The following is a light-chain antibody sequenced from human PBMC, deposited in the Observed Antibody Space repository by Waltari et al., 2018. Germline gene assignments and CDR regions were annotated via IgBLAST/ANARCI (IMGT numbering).Light chain of an antibody. Sequence: QSALTQPASVSGSPGQSIIISCTETSSGVGTYNLVSWYQQHPGKAPKVIIHEGNKRPPEVENRFSGSKSGNTASLTIAGRQAEDEADYYCSSYTGTTTPRVFGGGTKLTVL. J-gene: IGLJ3*02. CDR2: EGN. V-gene: IGLV2-23*01. CDR1: SSGVGTYNL. CDR3: SSYTGTTTPRV.